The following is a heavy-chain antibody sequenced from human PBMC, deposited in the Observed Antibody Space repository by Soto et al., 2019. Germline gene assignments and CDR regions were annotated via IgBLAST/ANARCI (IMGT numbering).Heavy chain of an antibody. V-gene: IGHV1-18*01. Sequence: ASVKVSCKASGYTFTSYGISWVRQAPGQGLEWMGWISAYNGNTNYAQKLQGRVTMTTDTSTSTAYMELRSLRSDDTAVYYCARDPAEFGYSSSWYRVNWFXPWGQGTLVXVSS. CDR2: ISAYNGNT. CDR1: GYTFTSYG. D-gene: IGHD6-13*01. J-gene: IGHJ5*02. CDR3: ARDPAEFGYSSSWYRVNWFXP.